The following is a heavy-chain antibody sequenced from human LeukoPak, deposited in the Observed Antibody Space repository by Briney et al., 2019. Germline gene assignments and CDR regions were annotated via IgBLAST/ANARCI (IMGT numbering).Heavy chain of an antibody. D-gene: IGHD6-13*01. CDR3: ARDISSSDDAVDI. CDR1: GGTFSSYP. V-gene: IGHV1-69*13. CDR2: IIPIFGTA. Sequence: ASVKVSCKASGGTFSSYPITWVRQAPGQGLEWMGGIIPIFGTANYAQKFQGRVTITADESTSTAYMELSSLRSEDTAVYYCARDISSSDDAVDIWGQGTMVTVSS. J-gene: IGHJ3*02.